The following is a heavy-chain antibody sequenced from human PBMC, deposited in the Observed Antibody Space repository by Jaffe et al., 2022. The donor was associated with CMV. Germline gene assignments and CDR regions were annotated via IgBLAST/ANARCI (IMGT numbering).Heavy chain of an antibody. CDR1: GYTFSAYY. V-gene: IGHV1-2*02. CDR2: INPNRGGA. J-gene: IGHJ3*01. Sequence: QVQLVQSGAEVKKPGASVKVSCKASGYTFSAYYMHWVRQAPGQGLEWMGWINPNRGGANYVQKFQGRVTMTRDTSISTAYMELSRLTSDDTAVYYCARGVATIQLYAFDVWGQGTMVTVSS. CDR3: ARGVATIQLYAFDV. D-gene: IGHD5-12*01.